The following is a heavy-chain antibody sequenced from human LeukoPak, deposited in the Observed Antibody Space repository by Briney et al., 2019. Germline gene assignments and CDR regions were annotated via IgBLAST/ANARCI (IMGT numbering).Heavy chain of an antibody. V-gene: IGHV4-30-4*08. CDR2: IYYSGST. CDR1: GGSISSGDYY. CDR3: ARGRSPDAFDI. J-gene: IGHJ3*02. Sequence: SQTLSLTCTVSGGSISSGDYYWSWIRQPPGRGLEWIGYIYYSGSTNYNPSLKSRVTISVDTSKNQFSLKLSSVTAADTAVYYCARGRSPDAFDIWGQGTMVTVSS.